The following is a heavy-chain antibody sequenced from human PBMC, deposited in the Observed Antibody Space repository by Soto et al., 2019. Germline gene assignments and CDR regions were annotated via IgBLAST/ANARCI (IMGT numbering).Heavy chain of an antibody. CDR1: GGSISSGDYY. D-gene: IGHD2-2*01. CDR2: IYYSGST. Sequence: SETLSLTCTVSGGSISSGDYYWSWIRQPPGKGLEWIGYIYYSGSTYSNPSLKSRVTISVDTSKNQFSLNLSSVTAADTAVYYCARSSTIRPNFDYWGQGTLVTVSS. CDR3: ARSSTIRPNFDY. J-gene: IGHJ4*02. V-gene: IGHV4-30-4*01.